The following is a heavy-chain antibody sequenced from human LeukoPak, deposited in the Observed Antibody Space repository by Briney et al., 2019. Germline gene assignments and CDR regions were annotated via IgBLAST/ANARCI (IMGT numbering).Heavy chain of an antibody. D-gene: IGHD5-12*01. V-gene: IGHV3-7*04. CDR3: ARDDVDILATAVAATGHYYYYYGMDV. CDR1: GVTFSTCW. J-gene: IGHJ6*02. CDR2: VNNGGSEK. Sequence: GGSLRLSCAASGVTFSTCWMTWVRQAPAKGLELVSNVNNGGSEKHYLDSVKGRFTISRDNAKNSLYLQMNSLRAEDTAVYYCARDDVDILATAVAATGHYYYYYGMDVWGQGTTVTVSS.